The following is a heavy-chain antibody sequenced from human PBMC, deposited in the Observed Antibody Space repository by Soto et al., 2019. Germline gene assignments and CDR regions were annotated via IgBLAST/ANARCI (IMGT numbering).Heavy chain of an antibody. CDR2: INPSGGTT. Sequence: ASVKVSCKASGYTFTRYNAHWVRQAPGQGLEWMAIINPSGGTTYYVQKFEGRVTLTTDTSTSTVYMELSSLRSDDTAVYYCARVRGGGSEYFFDYWGQGTLVTVS. CDR1: GYTFTRYN. CDR3: ARVRGGGSEYFFDY. J-gene: IGHJ4*02. D-gene: IGHD2-15*01. V-gene: IGHV1-46*01.